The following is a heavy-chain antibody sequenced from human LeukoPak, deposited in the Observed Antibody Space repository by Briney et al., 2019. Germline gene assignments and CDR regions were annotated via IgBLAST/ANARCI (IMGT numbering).Heavy chain of an antibody. CDR1: GFTFRNYG. CDR2: IWYDGSNK. D-gene: IGHD6-19*01. J-gene: IGHJ4*02. CDR3: ATLRSDSSGWYYFDY. V-gene: IGHV3-30*02. Sequence: GGSLRLSCAASGFTFRNYGMHWVRQAPGEGLEWVALIWYDGSNKYYADSVKGRFTISRDNSKNMLYLQMNSLRTEDTAVYYCATLRSDSSGWYYFDYWGQGTLVTVSS.